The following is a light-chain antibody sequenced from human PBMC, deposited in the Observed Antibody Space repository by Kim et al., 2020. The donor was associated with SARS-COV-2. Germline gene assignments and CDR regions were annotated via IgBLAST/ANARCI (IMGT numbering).Light chain of an antibody. CDR2: AKN. J-gene: IGLJ3*02. CDR3: SSRARSANRV. Sequence: SSELTQDPAVSVAFGQTVRITCQGHGLRRYHASWYQQKPGQAPSLVIYAKNKRPSGVPVRFSGFLPANIASLTITGAPAEDVGDYYCSSRARSANRVFGG. V-gene: IGLV3-19*01. CDR1: GLRRYH.